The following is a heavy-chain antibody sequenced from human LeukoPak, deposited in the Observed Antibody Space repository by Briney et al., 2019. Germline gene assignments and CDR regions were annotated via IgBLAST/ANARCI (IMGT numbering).Heavy chain of an antibody. D-gene: IGHD3-9*01. CDR1: GGSINTNSYY. V-gene: IGHV4-39*01. Sequence: KSSETLSLTCAVSGGSINTNSYYWTWIRQPPGKGLEWIGSIYYSGTTYYNPSLTSRLTISVDTSKNQFSLKLSSVTAADTAVYYCVRHLRRDILTASHIDYWGQGTLVTVSS. CDR3: VRHLRRDILTASHIDY. CDR2: IYYSGTT. J-gene: IGHJ4*02.